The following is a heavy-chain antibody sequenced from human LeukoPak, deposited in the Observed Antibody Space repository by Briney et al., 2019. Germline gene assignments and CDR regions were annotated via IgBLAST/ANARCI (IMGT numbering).Heavy chain of an antibody. CDR2: ISSSSTI. Sequence: GGSLRLSCAASGFTFSSYSMNWVRQAPGKGLEWVSYISSSSTIYYADSVKGRFTISRDNAKNSLYLQMNSLRAEDTAVYYCARADCSSTSCYWFYWGQGTLVTVSS. CDR1: GFTFSSYS. D-gene: IGHD2-2*01. CDR3: ARADCSSTSCYWFY. J-gene: IGHJ4*02. V-gene: IGHV3-48*01.